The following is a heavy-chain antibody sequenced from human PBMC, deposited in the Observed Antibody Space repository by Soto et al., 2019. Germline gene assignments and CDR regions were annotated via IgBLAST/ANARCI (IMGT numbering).Heavy chain of an antibody. D-gene: IGHD2-2*01. V-gene: IGHV1-3*01. CDR2: INAGNGNT. J-gene: IGHJ3*02. CDR3: AREGYCSSTSCSPGAFDI. Sequence: ASVKVSCKASGYTFTSYAMHWVRQAPGQRLEWMGWINAGNGNTKYSQKFQGRVTITRDTSASTAYMELSSLRSEDTAVYYCAREGYCSSTSCSPGAFDIWGQGTMVTVSS. CDR1: GYTFTSYA.